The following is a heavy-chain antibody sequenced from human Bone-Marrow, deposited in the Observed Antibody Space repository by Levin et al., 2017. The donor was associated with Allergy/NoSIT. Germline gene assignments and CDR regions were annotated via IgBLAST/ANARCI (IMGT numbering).Heavy chain of an antibody. CDR1: GGSVSSGTHY. V-gene: IGHV4-61*01. CDR2: IYDSGTT. CDR3: VREASWLTWYFDY. Sequence: SETLSLTCSVSGGSVSSGTHYWSWIRQPPGKGLEWVGCIYDSGTTKYNPYIESRVTISVDTFSNQFSLKLYSVTAADTAVYYCVREASWLTWYFDYWGQGTLVTVSS. J-gene: IGHJ4*02. D-gene: IGHD3-22*01.